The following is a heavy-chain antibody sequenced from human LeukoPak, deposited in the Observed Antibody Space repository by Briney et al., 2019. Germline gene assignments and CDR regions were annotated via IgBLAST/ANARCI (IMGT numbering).Heavy chain of an antibody. V-gene: IGHV4-39*07. D-gene: IGHD6-6*01. CDR2: IYYSGNT. J-gene: IGHJ4*02. CDR3: ARDPFPWAARPPY. CDR1: GGSISSSSYY. Sequence: KSSETLSLTCTVSGGSISSSSYYWGWIRQPPGKGLEWIGSIYYSGNTYYNPSLKSRVTISVDTSKNQFSLKLSSVTAADTAVYYCARDPFPWAARPPYWGQGTLVTVSS.